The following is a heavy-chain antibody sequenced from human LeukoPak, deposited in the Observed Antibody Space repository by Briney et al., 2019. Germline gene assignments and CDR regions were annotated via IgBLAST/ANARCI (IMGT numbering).Heavy chain of an antibody. Sequence: PGGSLRLSCAASGFIFSSDEMTWVRQAPGKGLEPVSFISSSADTILYADSVKGRFTISRDNGKNALYLQMNSLRAEDTAVYYCTKERGSYWGQGTLVTVSS. J-gene: IGHJ4*02. CDR1: GFIFSSDE. CDR3: TKERGSY. V-gene: IGHV3-48*03. CDR2: ISSSADTI.